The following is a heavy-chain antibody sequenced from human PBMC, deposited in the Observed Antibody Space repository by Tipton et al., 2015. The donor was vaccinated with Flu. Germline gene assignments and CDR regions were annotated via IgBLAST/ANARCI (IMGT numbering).Heavy chain of an antibody. CDR3: ARGPQVPVWPYYYGMDV. Sequence: SLRLSCAASGFTVTSSYMSWVRQAPGKGLEWVSVIYGGGTTDCADSVKGRFTISRDKSKNALYLQMSSLRAEDTAVYYCARGPQVPVWPYYYGMDVWGQGTTVTVSS. CDR2: IYGGGTT. CDR1: GFTVTSSY. V-gene: IGHV3-53*01. J-gene: IGHJ6*02. D-gene: IGHD2-2*01.